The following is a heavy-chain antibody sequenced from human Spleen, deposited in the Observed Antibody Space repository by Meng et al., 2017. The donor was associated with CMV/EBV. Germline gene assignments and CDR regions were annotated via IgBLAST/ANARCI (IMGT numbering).Heavy chain of an antibody. CDR1: GGSFSGYY. J-gene: IGHJ6*02. Sequence: SETLSLTCDVHGGSFSGYYWSWIRQTPGKELEWIGEINQSKSTTNYNPSLKSRVTISVDTSKNQFSLKLSSVTAAATAVYFCARGPGGGDFWSGYYRSYYYSGMDVWGRGTTVTVSS. CDR2: INQSKSTT. D-gene: IGHD3-3*01. V-gene: IGHV4-34*01. CDR3: ARGPGGGDFWSGYYRSYYYSGMDV.